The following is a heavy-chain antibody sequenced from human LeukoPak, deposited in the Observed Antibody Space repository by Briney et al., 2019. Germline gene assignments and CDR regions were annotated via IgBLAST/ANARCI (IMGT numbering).Heavy chain of an antibody. CDR3: ARGGMARYYYDSIGYSFDP. D-gene: IGHD3-22*01. Sequence: ASVKVSCKASGYTFTSYDINWVRQATGQGLECMGWMNPNSGNTGHAQKFQGRVTMTRNTSISTAYMELSSLRSEDTAVYYCARGGMARYYYDSIGYSFDPWGQGTLVTVSS. J-gene: IGHJ5*02. CDR1: GYTFTSYD. V-gene: IGHV1-8*01. CDR2: MNPNSGNT.